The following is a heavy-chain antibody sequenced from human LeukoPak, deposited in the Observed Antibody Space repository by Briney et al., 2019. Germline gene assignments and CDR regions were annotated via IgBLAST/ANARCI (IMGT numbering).Heavy chain of an antibody. Sequence: PSETLSLTCAVYGGSFSAYYWSWIRQPPGKGLEWMGEINHSGSTNYNPSLKSRVTISVDMSKNQFSLQLSSVTAADTAVYYCARGSSGWYAGRRYYFDYWGQGTLVTVSS. CDR1: GGSFSAYY. CDR2: INHSGST. D-gene: IGHD6-19*01. V-gene: IGHV4-34*01. J-gene: IGHJ4*02. CDR3: ARGSSGWYAGRRYYFDY.